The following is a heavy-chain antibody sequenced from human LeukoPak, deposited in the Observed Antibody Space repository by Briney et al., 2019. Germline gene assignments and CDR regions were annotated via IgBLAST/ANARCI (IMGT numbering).Heavy chain of an antibody. V-gene: IGHV1-46*01. D-gene: IGHD3-22*01. CDR1: GYTFTSYY. CDR3: ARDRYYDSGGAYYYYMDV. CDR2: INPSGGST. J-gene: IGHJ6*03. Sequence: APVKVSCKASGYTFTSYYIHWARQAPGQGLEWMGIINPSGGSTSYAQKFQGRVTMTRDTSTSTVYMELSSLRSEDTAVYYCARDRYYDSGGAYYYYMDVWGKGTTVTISS.